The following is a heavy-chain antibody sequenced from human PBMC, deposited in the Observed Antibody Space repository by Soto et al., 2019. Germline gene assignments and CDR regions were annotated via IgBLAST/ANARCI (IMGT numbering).Heavy chain of an antibody. Sequence: VHPSETLSLTCTGSGGSISSYNWSGFRQPPGKGLEWIGYIYYSGSTNYNPSLKSRVTISVDTSKNQFSLKLSSVTAADTAVYYCARGPVDGYAFFDSWGQGALVT. V-gene: IGHV4-59*01. J-gene: IGHJ5*02. CDR2: IYYSGST. CDR1: GGSISSYN. CDR3: ARGPVDGYAFFDS. D-gene: IGHD5-12*01.